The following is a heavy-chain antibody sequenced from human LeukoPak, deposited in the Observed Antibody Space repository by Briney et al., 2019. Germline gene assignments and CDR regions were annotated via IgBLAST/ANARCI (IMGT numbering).Heavy chain of an antibody. CDR2: IYSGGNT. Sequence: GGSLRLSCAASGFAVSDNYMSWVRQAPGKGLEWVSLIYSGGNTYYADSVKGRFTISRDNFKNTLFLQMHSLRPDDTAIYYCARDGILGGGIIGSWGQGTLVTVSS. D-gene: IGHD3-16*01. J-gene: IGHJ4*02. CDR3: ARDGILGGGIIGS. V-gene: IGHV3-53*01. CDR1: GFAVSDNY.